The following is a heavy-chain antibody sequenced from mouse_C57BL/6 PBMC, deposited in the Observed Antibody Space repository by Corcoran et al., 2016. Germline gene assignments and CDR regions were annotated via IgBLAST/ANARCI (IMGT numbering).Heavy chain of an antibody. D-gene: IGHD2-5*01. CDR3: ARSGYSNGAWFAY. J-gene: IGHJ3*01. CDR2: INPNNGGT. CDR1: GYTFTDYY. Sequence: EVQLQQSGPELVKPGASVKISCKASGYTFTDYYMNWVKQSHGKSLEWIGDINPNNGGTSYNQKFKGKATLTVDKSSSTAYMELRSLTSEDSAVYYCARSGYSNGAWFAYWGQGTLVTVSA. V-gene: IGHV1-26*01.